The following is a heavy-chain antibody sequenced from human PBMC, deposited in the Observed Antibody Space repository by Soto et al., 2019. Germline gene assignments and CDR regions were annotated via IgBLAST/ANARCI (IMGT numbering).Heavy chain of an antibody. CDR1: GFTFSSYA. V-gene: IGHV3-30-3*01. Sequence: GGSLRLSCAASGFTFSSYAMHWVRQAPGKGLEWVAVISYDGSNKYYADSVKGRFTISRDNSKNTLYLQMNSLRAEDTAVYYCARDLGIAAAEGSRNWFDPWGQGTLVTVSS. CDR2: ISYDGSNK. J-gene: IGHJ5*02. D-gene: IGHD6-13*01. CDR3: ARDLGIAAAEGSRNWFDP.